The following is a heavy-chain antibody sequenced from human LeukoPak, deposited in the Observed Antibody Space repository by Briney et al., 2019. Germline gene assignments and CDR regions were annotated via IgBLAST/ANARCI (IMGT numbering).Heavy chain of an antibody. V-gene: IGHV1-69*04. J-gene: IGHJ4*02. CDR1: GGTFSSYA. Sequence: ASVKVSCKASGGTFSSYAISWVRQAPGQGLEWMGRIIPIFGIANYAQKFQGRVTVTADKSTSTAYMELSSPRSEDTAVYYCARGYVSGPEVGWGQGTLVTVSS. D-gene: IGHD2-15*01. CDR2: IIPIFGIA. CDR3: ARGYVSGPEVG.